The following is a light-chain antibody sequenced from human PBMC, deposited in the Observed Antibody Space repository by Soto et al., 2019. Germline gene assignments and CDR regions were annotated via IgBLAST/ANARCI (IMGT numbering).Light chain of an antibody. Sequence: EILMTQCPDTLSLSLGGRAPLSCTASKRANSNYFWYQQKTRHAPRLLLYGASTRATSIPPRFSGSGSWTEVIPPISSLQYADFVVYYCQQYNNWSPLTFGGGTKVDIK. V-gene: IGKV3-15*01. J-gene: IGKJ4*01. CDR2: GAS. CDR1: KRANSN. CDR3: QQYNNWSPLT.